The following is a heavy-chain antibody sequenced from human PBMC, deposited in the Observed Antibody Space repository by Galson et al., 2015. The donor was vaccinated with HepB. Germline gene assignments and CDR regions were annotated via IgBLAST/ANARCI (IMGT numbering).Heavy chain of an antibody. V-gene: IGHV1-3*01. CDR2: INAGNGNT. Sequence: SVKVSCKASGYTFTSYAMHWVRQAPGQRLEWMGWINAGNGNTKYSQKFQGRVTITRDTSASTAYMELSSLRSEDTAVYYCARDQHDYVWGSYRTDAFDIWGQGTMVTVSS. J-gene: IGHJ3*02. CDR1: GYTFTSYA. CDR3: ARDQHDYVWGSYRTDAFDI. D-gene: IGHD3-16*02.